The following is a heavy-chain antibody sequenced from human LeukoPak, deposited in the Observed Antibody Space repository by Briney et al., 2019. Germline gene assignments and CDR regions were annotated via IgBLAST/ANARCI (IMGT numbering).Heavy chain of an antibody. CDR2: IIPVFGTA. V-gene: IGHV1-69*01. J-gene: IGHJ4*02. CDR1: GGTFSSYT. Sequence: ASVKVSCKASGGTFSSYTINWVRQAPGQGLEWMGGIIPVFGTANYVQKFQGRVTITADESTSTAYMELSSLRSDDTAVYYCARDGLLGYCSSTSCYDYWGQGTLVTVSS. D-gene: IGHD2-2*01. CDR3: ARDGLLGYCSSTSCYDY.